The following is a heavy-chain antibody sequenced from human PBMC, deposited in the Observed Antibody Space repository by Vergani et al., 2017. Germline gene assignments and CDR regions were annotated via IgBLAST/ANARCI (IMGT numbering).Heavy chain of an antibody. CDR2: TYYRSKWYN. CDR1: GDSVSSNSAA. Sequence: QLQLQESGPGLVKPSQTLSLTCAISGDSVSSNSAAWNWIRQSPSRGLEWLGRTYYRSKWYNDYAVSVKSRITINPDTSKNQFSLQLNSVTPEDTAVYYCARVEGNSGSSPGAFDIWGQGTMVTVSS. V-gene: IGHV6-1*01. D-gene: IGHD1-26*01. J-gene: IGHJ3*02. CDR3: ARVEGNSGSSPGAFDI.